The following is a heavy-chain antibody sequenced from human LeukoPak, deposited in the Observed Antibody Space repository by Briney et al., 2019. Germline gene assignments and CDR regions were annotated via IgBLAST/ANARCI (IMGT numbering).Heavy chain of an antibody. CDR2: ISSSGSTI. D-gene: IGHD3-3*01. J-gene: IGHJ6*02. Sequence: PGGSLRLSCAASGFTFSDYYMSWIRQAPGKGLEWVSYISSSGSTIYYADSVKGRFTISRDNAKNSLYLQMNSLRAEDTAVYYCARGTSITIFGVATPPMDVWGQGTTVTVSS. CDR1: GFTFSDYY. CDR3: ARGTSITIFGVATPPMDV. V-gene: IGHV3-11*01.